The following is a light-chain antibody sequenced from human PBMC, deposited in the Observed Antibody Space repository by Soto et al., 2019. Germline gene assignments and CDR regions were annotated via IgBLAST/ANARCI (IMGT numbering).Light chain of an antibody. CDR3: QSYDSSLSRLV. CDR1: SSNIGAGYD. CDR2: GNS. V-gene: IGLV1-40*01. Sequence: VVTQPPSVSGAPGQRVTISCTGSSSNIGAGYDVHWYQQLPGTAPKLLIYGNSNRPSGVPDRFSGSKSGTSASLAITGLQAEDEADYYCQSYDSSLSRLVFGGGTKLTVL. J-gene: IGLJ2*01.